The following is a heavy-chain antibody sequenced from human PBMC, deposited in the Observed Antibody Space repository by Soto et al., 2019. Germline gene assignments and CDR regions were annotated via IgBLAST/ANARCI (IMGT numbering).Heavy chain of an antibody. V-gene: IGHV3-23*01. CDR3: AKTKGYEKSLYFDY. Sequence: LRLSCAASGFTFSSYAMSWVRQAPGKGLEWVSAISGSGGSTYYADSVKGRFTISRDNSKNTLYLQMNSLRAEDTAVYYCAKTKGYEKSLYFDYWGQGTLVTVSS. CDR2: ISGSGGST. J-gene: IGHJ4*02. D-gene: IGHD2-8*01. CDR1: GFTFSSYA.